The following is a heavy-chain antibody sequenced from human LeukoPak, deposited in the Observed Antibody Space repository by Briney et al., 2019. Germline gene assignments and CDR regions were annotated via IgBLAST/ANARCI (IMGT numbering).Heavy chain of an antibody. Sequence: SQTLSLTCAVSGGSISSGGYSWSWIRQPPGKGLEWIGYIYHSGNTYYNPSLKSRVTLSVDRSKNQFSLKLTSVTAADAAVYYCARSPDYGDYSYFDYWGQGNLVTVSS. D-gene: IGHD4-17*01. V-gene: IGHV4-30-2*01. CDR3: ARSPDYGDYSYFDY. CDR1: GGSISSGGYS. CDR2: IYHSGNT. J-gene: IGHJ4*02.